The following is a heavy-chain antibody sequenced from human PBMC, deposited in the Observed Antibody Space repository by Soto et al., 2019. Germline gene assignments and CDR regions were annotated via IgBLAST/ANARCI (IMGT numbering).Heavy chain of an antibody. Sequence: SETLSPTCTVSGGSISSSSYYWGWIRQPPGKGLEWIGSIYYSGSTYYNPSLKSRVTISVDTSKNQFSLKLSSVTAADTAVYYCATYYYGSGSYYDYWGQGTLVTVSS. V-gene: IGHV4-39*01. CDR1: GGSISSSSYY. CDR3: ATYYYGSGSYYDY. D-gene: IGHD3-10*01. CDR2: IYYSGST. J-gene: IGHJ4*02.